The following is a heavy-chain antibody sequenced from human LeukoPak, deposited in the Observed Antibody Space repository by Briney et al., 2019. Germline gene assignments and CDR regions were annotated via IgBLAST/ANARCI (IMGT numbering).Heavy chain of an antibody. V-gene: IGHV4-61*02. CDR3: ARGDVEPTTGLYYYMDV. D-gene: IGHD4-11*01. CDR2: IYTSGST. CDR1: GGSISSGSYY. J-gene: IGHJ6*03. Sequence: SETLSLTCTVSGGSISSGSYYWSWIRQPAGKGLEWIGRIYTSGSTNYNPSLKSRVTISLDTSKNQFSLKLSSVTAADTAVYYCARGDVEPTTGLYYYMDVWGKGTTVTVSS.